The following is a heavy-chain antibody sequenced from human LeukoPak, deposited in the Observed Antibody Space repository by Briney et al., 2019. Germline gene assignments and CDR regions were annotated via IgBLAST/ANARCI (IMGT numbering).Heavy chain of an antibody. CDR1: GFTFSNYA. CDR3: ARLDSSGYYQDAFDI. J-gene: IGHJ3*02. D-gene: IGHD3-22*01. V-gene: IGHV3-23*01. Sequence: PGGSLRLSCAASGFTFSNYAMSWVRQAPGKGLEWVSSISGSGASTYYADSVKGRFTISRDNAKNSLYLQMNSLRDEDTAVYYCARLDSSGYYQDAFDIWGQGTMVTVFS. CDR2: ISGSGAST.